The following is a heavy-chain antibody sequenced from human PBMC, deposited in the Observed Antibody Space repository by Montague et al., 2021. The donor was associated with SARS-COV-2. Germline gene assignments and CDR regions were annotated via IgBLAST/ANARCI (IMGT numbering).Heavy chain of an antibody. D-gene: IGHD2-15*01. V-gene: IGHV4-4*07. J-gene: IGHJ4*02. Sequence: ETLSLTCTVSGDSISNYYWSWIRQPAGKGLEWIGRIYYSGSTNYNPSLKSRISMSVDTSKNQFSLKLSSVTAADTAIYYCAREYSHRSGCSCVFDYWGQGTLVTVSS. CDR2: IYYSGST. CDR3: AREYSHRSGCSCVFDY. CDR1: GDSISNYY.